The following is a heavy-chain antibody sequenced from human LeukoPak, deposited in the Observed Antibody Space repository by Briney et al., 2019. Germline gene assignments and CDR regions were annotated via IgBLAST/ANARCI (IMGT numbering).Heavy chain of an antibody. CDR3: ASSGVPRAFDI. Sequence: GGSLRLSCAASGFTFSRYEMIWVRQAPGKGLEWVSYISTGGGTIYHADSVKGSFNIYRANAKNALYLQMNSLRADDTAVYYCASSGVPRAFDIWGQGTMVTVSS. D-gene: IGHD1-26*01. J-gene: IGHJ3*02. CDR2: ISTGGGTI. V-gene: IGHV3-48*03. CDR1: GFTFSRYE.